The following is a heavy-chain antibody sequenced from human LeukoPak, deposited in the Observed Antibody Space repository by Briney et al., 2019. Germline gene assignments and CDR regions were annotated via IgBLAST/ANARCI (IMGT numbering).Heavy chain of an antibody. V-gene: IGHV4-59*01. CDR1: GGSISNYY. CDR2: IYYSGST. D-gene: IGHD6-13*01. Sequence: SETLSLTCTVSGGSISNYYWSWIRQPPGKGLEWIGYIYYSGSTNYNPSLKSRVTISVETSKNEFSLKLRSVTAADTAVYYCARVTGYRIEDYFDYWGQGTLVTVSS. J-gene: IGHJ4*02. CDR3: ARVTGYRIEDYFDY.